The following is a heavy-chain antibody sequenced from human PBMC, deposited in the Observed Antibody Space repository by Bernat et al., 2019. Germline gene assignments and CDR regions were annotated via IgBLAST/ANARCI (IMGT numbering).Heavy chain of an antibody. V-gene: IGHV3-33*01. CDR3: ARHGSRTSYHYYDLDV. CDR2: MWHDGGYI. J-gene: IGHJ6*02. CDR1: GFSLTNNG. D-gene: IGHD3-10*01. Sequence: QVHLVESGGGVVQPGSSLTLSCAASGFSLTNNGMHWVRQAPGKGLEWVAVMWHDGGYIYYTDSVKGRFTISRDISKNTLYLQMSSLRAEDTSLYFCARHGSRTSYHYYDLDVWGQVTTVTVSS.